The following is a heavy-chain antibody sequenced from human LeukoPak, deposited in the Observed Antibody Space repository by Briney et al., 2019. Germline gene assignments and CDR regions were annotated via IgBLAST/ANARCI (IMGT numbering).Heavy chain of an antibody. CDR3: AKGGLADPYGSGSYYFDY. D-gene: IGHD3-10*01. J-gene: IGHJ4*02. CDR2: ISSSGDTI. CDR1: GFTFSDYY. Sequence: GGSLRLSCAASGFTFSDYYMSWIRQAPGKGLEWISYISSSGDTIFYADSVKGRFTISRDNSKNTLYLQVNSLRAEDTAVYYCAKGGLADPYGSGSYYFDYWGQGTLVTVSS. V-gene: IGHV3-11*04.